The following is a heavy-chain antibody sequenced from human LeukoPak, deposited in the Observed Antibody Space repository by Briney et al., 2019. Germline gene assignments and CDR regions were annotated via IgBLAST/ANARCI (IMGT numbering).Heavy chain of an antibody. D-gene: IGHD4-17*01. V-gene: IGHV3-7*01. J-gene: IGHJ5*02. CDR3: ARAPGEGWFDP. Sequence: GGSLTLSCAASGFTFSSYWMSWVRQAPGKGLEWVASIKQDGSEKYVDSVKGRFTISRDNAKNSLYLQMNSLRAEDTALYYCARAPGEGWFDPWGQGTLVTVSS. CDR2: IKQDGSEK. CDR1: GFTFSSYW.